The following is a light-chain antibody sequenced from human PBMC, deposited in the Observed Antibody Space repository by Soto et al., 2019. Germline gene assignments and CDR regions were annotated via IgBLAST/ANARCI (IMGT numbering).Light chain of an antibody. J-gene: IGKJ1*01. Sequence: IQMPQSPSTLSAFMGDRVTITCRASQSISNWLAWYQQKPGKAPKLMSYDSSTLESGVAARFRGSGSGTAFTVTISSWKFDDFATDYCEQYESYSPSWTFGQGTKVDIK. V-gene: IGKV1-5*01. CDR3: EQYESYSPSWT. CDR2: DSS. CDR1: QSISNW.